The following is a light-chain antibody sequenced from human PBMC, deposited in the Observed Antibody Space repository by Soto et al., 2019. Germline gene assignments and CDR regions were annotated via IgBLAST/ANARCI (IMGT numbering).Light chain of an antibody. CDR1: QSVSSY. J-gene: IGKJ1*01. Sequence: EIVLTQSPATLSLSPGERATLSCRASQSVSSYFAWYQQKPGQAPRLLIYDASNRATGIPARFSGSGSGTDFTLTISSREPEDFAVYYCQQRSNWPLTFGKGTKVEIK. CDR2: DAS. CDR3: QQRSNWPLT. V-gene: IGKV3-11*01.